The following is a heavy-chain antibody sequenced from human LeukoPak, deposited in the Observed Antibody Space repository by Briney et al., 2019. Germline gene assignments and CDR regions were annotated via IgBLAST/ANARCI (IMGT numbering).Heavy chain of an antibody. Sequence: TSETLSLTCTVSGGSISSGGYYWSWIRQHPGKGLEWIGYIYYSGSTNYNPSLKSRVTISVDTSKNQFSLKLSSVTAADTAAYYCARRYSGYAYFDYWGQGTLVTVSS. CDR3: ARRYSGYAYFDY. CDR2: IYYSGST. J-gene: IGHJ4*02. CDR1: GGSISSGGYY. D-gene: IGHD5-12*01. V-gene: IGHV4-61*08.